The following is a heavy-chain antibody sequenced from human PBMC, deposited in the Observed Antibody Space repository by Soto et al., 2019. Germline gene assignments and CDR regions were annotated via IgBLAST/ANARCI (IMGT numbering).Heavy chain of an antibody. Sequence: QVQLVQSGAEVKNPGASVKVSCKASGYRFTSYGIGWVRQAPGQGLEWMGWINAYNGNTNYAQNLQGRVTLTTDTPTRKAYMVMRDLRSNDTAVYDCAMVDVYVTPYPQDVWGQGTTVTVSS. J-gene: IGHJ6*02. D-gene: IGHD3-16*01. CDR3: AMVDVYVTPYPQDV. V-gene: IGHV1-18*01. CDR2: INAYNGNT. CDR1: GYRFTSYG.